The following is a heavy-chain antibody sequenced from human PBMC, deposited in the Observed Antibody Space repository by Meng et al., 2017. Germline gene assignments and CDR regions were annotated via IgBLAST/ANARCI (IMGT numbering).Heavy chain of an antibody. D-gene: IGHD2-21*01. CDR2: IDPKNGDT. Sequence: GQLVQFGAEGKKPGASVKAPCKPSGYNFPDYYRRWVRQAPGQGLEWMGRIDPKNGDTHYAQKFQGRVTMTGDTSTSTVYMELSSLRSEDTAVYYCASSSGWGDPVYDYWGQGTLVTVSS. CDR3: ASSSGWGDPVYDY. CDR1: GYNFPDYY. V-gene: IGHV1-2*06. J-gene: IGHJ4*02.